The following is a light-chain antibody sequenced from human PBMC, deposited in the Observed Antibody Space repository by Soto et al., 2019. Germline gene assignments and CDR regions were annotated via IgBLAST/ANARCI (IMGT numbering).Light chain of an antibody. V-gene: IGKV1-12*01. CDR2: SAS. Sequence: DIQMTQSPSSVSASVGDRVTITCRASQNIGTWLAWYQQKPGKAPNLLIYSASSLQPGVPSRFSGSGSGTDFTLTISGLRPEDFATYYCQQSSTFPITFGQGTRLEIK. CDR1: QNIGTW. J-gene: IGKJ5*01. CDR3: QQSSTFPIT.